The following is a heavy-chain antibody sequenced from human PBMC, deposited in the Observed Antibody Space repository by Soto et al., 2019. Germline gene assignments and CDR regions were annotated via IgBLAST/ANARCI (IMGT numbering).Heavy chain of an antibody. J-gene: IGHJ4*02. V-gene: IGHV3-7*03. CDR2: IKQDGSEK. CDR3: ARPREAAADPLGDY. CDR1: GFTFSSYW. Sequence: EVQLLESGGGLVQPGGSLRLSCAASGFTFSSYWMSWVRQAPGKGLEWVANIKQDGSEKYYVDSVKGRFTISRDNAKNSLYLQMNSLRAEDTAVYYCARPREAAADPLGDYWGQGTLVTVSS. D-gene: IGHD6-13*01.